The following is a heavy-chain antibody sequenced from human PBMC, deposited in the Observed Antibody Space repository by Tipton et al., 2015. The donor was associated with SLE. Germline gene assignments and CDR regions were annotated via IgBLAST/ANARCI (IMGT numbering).Heavy chain of an antibody. D-gene: IGHD2-8*02. V-gene: IGHV4-38-2*02. Sequence: TLSLTCTVSGYSIRSGYFWGWIRRPPGKGLEWIASIYHSGTTSYNPSLKSRVTISIDTSENQFSLKLSSVTAADTAVYYCARDSSQYCSGSVCSHFDYWGQGTLVTVSS. CDR3: ARDSSQYCSGSVCSHFDY. CDR2: IYHSGTT. CDR1: GYSIRSGYF. J-gene: IGHJ4*02.